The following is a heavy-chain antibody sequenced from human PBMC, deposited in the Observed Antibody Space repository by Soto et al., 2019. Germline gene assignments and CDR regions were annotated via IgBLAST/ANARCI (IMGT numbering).Heavy chain of an antibody. CDR1: GGSISGSY. D-gene: IGHD6-19*01. V-gene: IGHV4-59*01. CDR3: ARSVAVPGAHIDY. CDR2: VYYTGST. Sequence: LSLTCSVSGGSISGSYWSWIRQSPGKGLEWLGYVYYTGSTNYSPSLRSRVSISVDTSKNEFSLRLSSVTAADTAVHFCARSVAVPGAHIDYWGQGTQVTVSS. J-gene: IGHJ4*02.